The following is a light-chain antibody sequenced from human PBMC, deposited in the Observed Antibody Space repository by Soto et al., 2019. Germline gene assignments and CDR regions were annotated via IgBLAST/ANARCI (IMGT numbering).Light chain of an antibody. V-gene: IGLV4-69*01. CDR3: QTWGTGIRV. J-gene: IGLJ2*01. Sequence: HLVLTQSPSASASLGASVKLTCTLSRGHSSYAIAWHQQQPEKGPRYLMKLNSDGSHSKGDGIPDRFSGSSSGAERYLTISSLQSEDEADYYCQTWGTGIRVFGGGTKLTVL. CDR2: LNSDGSH. CDR1: RGHSSYA.